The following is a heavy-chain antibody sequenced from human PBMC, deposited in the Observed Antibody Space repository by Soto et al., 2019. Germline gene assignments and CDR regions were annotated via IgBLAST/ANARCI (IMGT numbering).Heavy chain of an antibody. Sequence: PGESLKISCKGSGYSFTSYWIGWVRQMPGKGLEWMGIIYPGDSDTRYSPSFQGQVTISADKSISTAYLQWSSLKASDTAMYYCARETYRQYDFWSGYPPQYGFDIWGQGTMVTVSS. CDR1: GYSFTSYW. CDR3: ARETYRQYDFWSGYPPQYGFDI. V-gene: IGHV5-51*01. CDR2: IYPGDSDT. J-gene: IGHJ3*02. D-gene: IGHD3-3*01.